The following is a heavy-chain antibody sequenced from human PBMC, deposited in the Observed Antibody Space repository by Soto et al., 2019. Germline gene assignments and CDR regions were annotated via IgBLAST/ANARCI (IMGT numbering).Heavy chain of an antibody. V-gene: IGHV3-74*01. J-gene: IGHJ3*02. CDR2: SNRDGSTI. CDR1: GFTLSSHW. CDR3: ARVADCTYSSNCNGRAAFDM. Sequence: EVQLVESGGGLAQPGGSLRLSCGASGFTLSSHWMHWVRQAPGKGLVWVSRSNRDGSTINYDDSVRGRYTISRDNAKNTLSLQTKCLRAEDTAVYYCARVADCTYSSNCNGRAAFDMWGQGTMVTVSS. D-gene: IGHD6-13*01.